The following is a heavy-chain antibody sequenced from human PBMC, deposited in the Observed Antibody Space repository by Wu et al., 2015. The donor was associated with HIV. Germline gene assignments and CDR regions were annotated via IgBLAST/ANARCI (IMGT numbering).Heavy chain of an antibody. CDR3: ARAGTYYYDSSGSWFDP. CDR1: GGTFSSYA. CDR2: IIPIFGTA. Sequence: QVQLVQSGAEVKKPGSSVKVSCKASGGTFSSYAISWVRQAPGQGLEWMGGIIPIFGTANYAQKFQGRVTITADESTSTAYMELSSLRSEDTAVYYCARAGTYYYDSSGSWFDPWGQGTLVTVSS. D-gene: IGHD3-22*01. V-gene: IGHV1-69*12. J-gene: IGHJ5*02.